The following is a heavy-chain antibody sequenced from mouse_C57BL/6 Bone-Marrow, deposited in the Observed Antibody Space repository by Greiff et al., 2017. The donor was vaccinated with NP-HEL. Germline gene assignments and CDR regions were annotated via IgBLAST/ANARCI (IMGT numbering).Heavy chain of an antibody. J-gene: IGHJ4*01. D-gene: IGHD2-4*01. CDR2: INYDGSST. CDR1: GFTFSDYY. CDR3: AREGGLRRRTYAMDY. V-gene: IGHV5-16*01. Sequence: EVMLVESEGGLVQPGSSMKLSCTASGFTFSDYYMAWVRQVPEKGLEWVANINYDGSSTYYLDSLKSRFIISRDNAKNILYLQMSSLKSEDTATYYCAREGGLRRRTYAMDYGGQGTSVTVSS.